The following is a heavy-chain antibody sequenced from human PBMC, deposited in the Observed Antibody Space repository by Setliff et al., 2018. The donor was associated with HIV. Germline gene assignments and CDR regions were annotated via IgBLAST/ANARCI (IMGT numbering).Heavy chain of an antibody. Sequence: PGESLKISCKGSGYYFTTFWIAWVRQMPGKGLEWMGFIYPGDSHTTYSPSFQGQVTISADKSISTAYLQWNTLKSSDTAMYYCARDSEPGTRVAGTTGLDYWGQGSLVTVSS. CDR3: ARDSEPGTRVAGTTGLDY. CDR1: GYYFTTFW. CDR2: IYPGDSHT. D-gene: IGHD6-19*01. J-gene: IGHJ4*02. V-gene: IGHV5-51*01.